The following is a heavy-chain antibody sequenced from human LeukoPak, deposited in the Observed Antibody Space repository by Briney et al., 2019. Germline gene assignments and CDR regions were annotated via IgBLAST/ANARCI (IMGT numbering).Heavy chain of an antibody. J-gene: IGHJ5*02. CDR1: GFTFSSYA. CDR3: ARERGLPAGLDP. D-gene: IGHD1-26*01. V-gene: IGHV3-30-3*01. CDR2: ISYDGSNK. Sequence: PGRSLRLSCAASGFTFSSYAMHWVRQAPGRGLEWVAVISYDGSNKYYADSVKGRFTISRDNSKNTLYLQMNSLRAEDTAVYYCARERGLPAGLDPWGQGTLVTVPS.